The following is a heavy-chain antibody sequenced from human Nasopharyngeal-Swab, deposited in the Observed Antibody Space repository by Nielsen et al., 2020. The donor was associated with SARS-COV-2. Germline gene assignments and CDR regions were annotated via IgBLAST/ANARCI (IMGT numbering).Heavy chain of an antibody. CDR2: INAGNGNT. J-gene: IGHJ4*02. D-gene: IGHD3-22*01. CDR3: ARARYYDSSGYYYYFDY. Sequence: ASVKVSCKASGYTFTSYAMHWVRQAPGQRLEWMGWINAGNGNTKYSQKFQGRVTITRDKSTSTAYMELSSLRSEDTAVYYCARARYYDSSGYYYYFDYWGQGTLVTVSS. V-gene: IGHV1-3*01. CDR1: GYTFTSYA.